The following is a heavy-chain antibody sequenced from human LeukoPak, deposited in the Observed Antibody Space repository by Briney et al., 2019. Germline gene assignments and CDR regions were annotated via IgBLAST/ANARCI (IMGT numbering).Heavy chain of an antibody. J-gene: IGHJ4*02. Sequence: GGSLRLSCTAPGFTFGDYAMSWVRQAPGKGLEWVSSITLSGGGTTYVDSVKGRFTITRDNSKNTLYLQMNSLRAEDTAVYYCARGEDVYYFDYWGQGTLVTVSS. CDR2: ITLSGGGT. CDR1: GFTFGDYA. V-gene: IGHV3-23*01. CDR3: ARGEDVYYFDY.